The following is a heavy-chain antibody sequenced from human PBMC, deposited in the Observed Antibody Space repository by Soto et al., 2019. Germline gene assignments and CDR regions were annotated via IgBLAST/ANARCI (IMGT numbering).Heavy chain of an antibody. J-gene: IGHJ4*02. Sequence: GGSLRLSCAASGFTFSNAWMSWVRQAPGKGLEWVGRIKSKTDGGTTDYAAPVKGRFTISRDDSKNTLYLQMNSLKTEDTAMYYCTTEPHSSGNTNDYWGQGTLVTVSS. CDR3: TTEPHSSGNTNDY. CDR2: IKSKTDGGTT. D-gene: IGHD3-22*01. V-gene: IGHV3-15*01. CDR1: GFTFSNAW.